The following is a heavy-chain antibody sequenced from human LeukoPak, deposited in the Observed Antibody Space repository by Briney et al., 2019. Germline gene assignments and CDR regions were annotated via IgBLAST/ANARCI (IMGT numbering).Heavy chain of an antibody. Sequence: PSETLSLTCTVSGGSISSSSYYWGWIRQPPGKGLEWIGSIYYSGSTYYNPSLKSRVTISVDTSKNQFSLKLSSVTAADTAVYYCARNRRSGATMGAFDYWGQGTLVTVSS. J-gene: IGHJ4*02. V-gene: IGHV4-39*01. D-gene: IGHD1-26*01. CDR3: ARNRRSGATMGAFDY. CDR2: IYYSGST. CDR1: GGSISSSSYY.